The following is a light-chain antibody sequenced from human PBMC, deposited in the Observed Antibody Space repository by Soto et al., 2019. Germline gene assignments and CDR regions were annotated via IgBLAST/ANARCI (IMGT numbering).Light chain of an antibody. CDR3: QQSYSSWAT. Sequence: DIQMTQSPSSLSASVGDRVTITCRARQSISNYLNWYQPKPGKVPKLLIYAASTLQTGVPSRFSGSGSGTDFTLTISSLQPEDSASYYCQQSYSSWATFGGGTKVEIK. V-gene: IGKV1-39*01. J-gene: IGKJ4*01. CDR2: AAS. CDR1: QSISNY.